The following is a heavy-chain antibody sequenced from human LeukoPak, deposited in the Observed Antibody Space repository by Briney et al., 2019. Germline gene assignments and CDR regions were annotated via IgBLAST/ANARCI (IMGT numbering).Heavy chain of an antibody. J-gene: IGHJ3*02. CDR1: GGSISSYY. Sequence: PSETLSLTCTVSGGSISSYYWSWIRQPPGKGLEWIGYIYYSGSTNYNPSLKSRVTISVDTSKNQFSLKLSSVTAADTAVYYCARQGLTYYDFWSGHQAFDIWGQGTMVTVSS. D-gene: IGHD3-3*01. V-gene: IGHV4-59*08. CDR2: IYYSGST. CDR3: ARQGLTYYDFWSGHQAFDI.